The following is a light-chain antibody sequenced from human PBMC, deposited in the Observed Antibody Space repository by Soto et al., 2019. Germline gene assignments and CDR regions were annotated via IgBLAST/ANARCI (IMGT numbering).Light chain of an antibody. J-gene: IGKJ4*01. Sequence: EIVLTQSPGTLYLSPGERATLSCRASQSIDTYLAWYQQKPGQAPRLLIYDTSMRATGIPARFSGSGSGTDFTLTISSLEPEDFAVYYCQQRTTWPALSFGGGTRVEL. CDR1: QSIDTY. CDR2: DTS. V-gene: IGKV3-11*01. CDR3: QQRTTWPALS.